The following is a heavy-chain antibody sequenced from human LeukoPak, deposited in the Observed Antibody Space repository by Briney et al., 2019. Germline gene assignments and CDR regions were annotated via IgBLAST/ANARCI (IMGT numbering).Heavy chain of an antibody. CDR3: ARKIPCSGGSCYPLNI. J-gene: IGHJ3*02. D-gene: IGHD2-15*01. CDR2: INHSGST. V-gene: IGHV4-34*01. CDR1: GGSPRVYY. Sequence: SETPSLTRAVYGGSPRVYYWSWIRHPPGKGLEWIGEINHSGSTNYNPSLKSRVTISVDTSKNQFSLKLSSVTAADTAVYYCARKIPCSGGSCYPLNIWGQGTMVTVSS.